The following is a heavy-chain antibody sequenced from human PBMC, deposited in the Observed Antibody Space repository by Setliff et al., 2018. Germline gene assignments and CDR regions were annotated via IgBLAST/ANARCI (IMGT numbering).Heavy chain of an antibody. CDR2: IIPIFATA. CDR1: GGTFSSYA. CDR3: AIVVPALTYYHYGMDV. V-gene: IGHV1-69*05. D-gene: IGHD2-2*01. J-gene: IGHJ6*02. Sequence: SVKVSCKASGGTFSSYAIRWVRKEHGEGLEWMGRIIPIFATANYPQKFQGRVTITTDESTSTAYMELSSLRSEDTAVYYCAIVVPALTYYHYGMDVWGQGTTVTVSS.